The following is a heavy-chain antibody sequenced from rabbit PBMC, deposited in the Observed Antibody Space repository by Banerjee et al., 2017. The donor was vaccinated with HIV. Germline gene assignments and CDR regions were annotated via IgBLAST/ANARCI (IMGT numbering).Heavy chain of an antibody. CDR1: GFSFSSSYY. CDR2: IYTGSSGST. D-gene: IGHD6-1*01. CDR3: ARYAGYAGYGYALNL. Sequence: QEQLKESGGGLVQPGGSLKLSCKASGFSFSSSYYMCWVRQAPGKGLEWIGCIYTGSSGSTYYASWAKGRFTISKTSSTTVTLQMTSLTAADTATYFCARYAGYAGYGYALNLWGPGTLVTVS. V-gene: IGHV1S45*01. J-gene: IGHJ4*01.